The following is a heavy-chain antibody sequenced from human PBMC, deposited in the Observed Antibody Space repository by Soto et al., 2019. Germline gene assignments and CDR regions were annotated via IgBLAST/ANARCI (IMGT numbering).Heavy chain of an antibody. J-gene: IGHJ4*02. D-gene: IGHD6-19*01. CDR2: ISWNSGSI. CDR1: GFTFDDYA. CDR3: ARRSSSGWFGGNYFDY. V-gene: IGHV3-9*01. Sequence: EVQLVESGGGLVQPGRSLRLSCAASGFTFDDYAMHWVRQAPGKGLEWVSGISWNSGSIGYADSVKGRFTISRDNAKNSLYLQMNSLRAEDTALYYCARRSSSGWFGGNYFDYWGQGTLVTVSS.